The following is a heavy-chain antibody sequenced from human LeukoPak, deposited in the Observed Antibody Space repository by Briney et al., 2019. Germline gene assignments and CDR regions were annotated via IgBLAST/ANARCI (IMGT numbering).Heavy chain of an antibody. Sequence: SETLSLTCTVSGGSISSSSYYWGWIRQPPGKGLEWIGSIYYSGSTYYNPSLKSRATISVDTSKNQFSLKLSSVTAADTAVYYCARGGSGQWLVLKYFDYWGQGTLVTVSS. V-gene: IGHV4-39*01. J-gene: IGHJ4*02. CDR2: IYYSGST. D-gene: IGHD6-19*01. CDR1: GGSISSSSYY. CDR3: ARGGSGQWLVLKYFDY.